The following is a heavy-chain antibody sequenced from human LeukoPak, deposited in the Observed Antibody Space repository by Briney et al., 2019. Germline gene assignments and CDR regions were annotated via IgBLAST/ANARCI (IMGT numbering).Heavy chain of an antibody. CDR2: IYYSGTT. D-gene: IGHD3-10*01. J-gene: IGHJ3*02. Sequence: SETLSLTCTVSGGSISNYYWTWIRQPPGKGLEWIGYIYYSGTTNYNPSLKSRVTISVDTSKSQFSLKLSSVTAADTAVYYCARSDGYGLVGIWGQGTMVTVSS. CDR1: GGSISNYY. CDR3: ARSDGYGLVGI. V-gene: IGHV4-59*01.